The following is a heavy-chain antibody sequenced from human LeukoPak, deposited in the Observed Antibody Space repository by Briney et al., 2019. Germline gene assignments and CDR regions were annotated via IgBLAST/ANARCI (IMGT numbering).Heavy chain of an antibody. D-gene: IGHD1-26*01. CDR2: ISSSSSYI. Sequence: TGGSLRLDFKASGFTFISYSMNWVGPAQSPLLPWVSSISSSSSYIYYADSVKGRFTISRDNAKNSLYLQMNSLRAEDTAVYYCATTGSGSYYDYWGQGTLVTVSS. V-gene: IGHV3-21*01. CDR3: ATTGSGSYYDY. CDR1: GFTFISYS. J-gene: IGHJ4*02.